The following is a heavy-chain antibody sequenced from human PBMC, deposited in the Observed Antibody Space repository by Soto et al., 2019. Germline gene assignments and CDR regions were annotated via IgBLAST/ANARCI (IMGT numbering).Heavy chain of an antibody. CDR1: GYTFTSYA. CDR2: INAGNGNT. Sequence: QVQLVQSGAEEKKPGASVKVSCKASGYTFTSYAMHWVRQAPGQRLEWMGWINAGNGNTKYSQKFQGRVTITRDTSASTAYMELSSLRSEDTAVYYCARVYGSGSYYIDWFDPWGQGTLVTVSS. CDR3: ARVYGSGSYYIDWFDP. D-gene: IGHD3-10*01. J-gene: IGHJ5*02. V-gene: IGHV1-3*05.